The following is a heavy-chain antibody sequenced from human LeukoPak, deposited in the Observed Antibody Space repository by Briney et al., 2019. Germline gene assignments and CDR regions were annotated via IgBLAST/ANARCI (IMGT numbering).Heavy chain of an antibody. CDR1: GFTFSSYW. CDR3: ARDQVAAAGTATYYYYYMDV. D-gene: IGHD6-13*01. CDR2: IKQDGSEK. Sequence: GGSLRLSCAASGFTFSSYWMSWVRQAPGKGLEWVANIKQDGSEKYYVDSVKGRSTISRDNAKNSLYLQMNSLRAEDTAVYYCARDQVAAAGTATYYYYYMDVWGKGTTVTISS. V-gene: IGHV3-7*01. J-gene: IGHJ6*03.